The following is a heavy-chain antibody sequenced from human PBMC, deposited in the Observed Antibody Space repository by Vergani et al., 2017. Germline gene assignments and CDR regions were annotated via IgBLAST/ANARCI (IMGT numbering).Heavy chain of an antibody. CDR3: AKGVAPGYYYGMDV. J-gene: IGHJ6*02. D-gene: IGHD5-12*01. CDR2: ISYDGSNK. Sequence: QVQLVESGGGVVQPGRSLRLSCAASGFTFSSYAMHWVRQAPGKGLEWVAVISYDGSNKYYADSVKGRFTISRDNAKNSLYLQMNSLRAEDTALYYCAKGVAPGYYYGMDVWGQGP. V-gene: IGHV3-30*04. CDR1: GFTFSSYA.